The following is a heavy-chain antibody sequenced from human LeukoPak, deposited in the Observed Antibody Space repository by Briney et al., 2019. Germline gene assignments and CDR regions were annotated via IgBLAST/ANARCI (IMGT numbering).Heavy chain of an antibody. CDR3: ARESGIAAALDL. D-gene: IGHD6-13*01. CDR1: GFTFSDYY. V-gene: IGHV3-11*01. CDR2: ISSSGSTI. J-gene: IGHJ5*02. Sequence: GGSLRLSCAASGFTFSDYYMNWIRQAPGKGLEWVSYISSSGSTIYYADSVKGRFTISRDNALHLQMNSLRAEDTAVYYCARESGIAAALDLWGQGTLVTVSS.